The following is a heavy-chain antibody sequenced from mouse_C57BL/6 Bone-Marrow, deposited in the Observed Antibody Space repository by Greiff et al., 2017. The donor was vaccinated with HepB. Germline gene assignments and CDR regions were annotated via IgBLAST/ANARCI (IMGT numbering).Heavy chain of an antibody. CDR3: AREGYDYDRFAY. D-gene: IGHD2-4*01. CDR1: GYTFTSYW. CDR2: IYPGSGST. J-gene: IGHJ3*01. V-gene: IGHV1-55*01. Sequence: VQLQQPGAELVKPGASVKMSCKASGYTFTSYWITWVKQRPGQGLEWIGDIYPGSGSTNYNEKFKSKATLTVDTSSSTAYMQLSSLTSEDSAVYYCAREGYDYDRFAYWGQVTLVTVSA.